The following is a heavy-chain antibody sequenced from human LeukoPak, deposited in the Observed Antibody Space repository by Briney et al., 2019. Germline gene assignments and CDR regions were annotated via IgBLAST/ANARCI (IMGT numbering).Heavy chain of an antibody. V-gene: IGHV1-2*02. Sequence: ASVKVSCKASGYTFTGYYMHWVRQAPGQGLEWMGWINPNSGGTNYAQKFQGRVTMTRDTSISTAYMGLSSLRSEDTAVYYCARSLRGRKYFDYWGQGTLVTVSS. D-gene: IGHD1-26*01. CDR3: ARSLRGRKYFDY. CDR2: INPNSGGT. CDR1: GYTFTGYY. J-gene: IGHJ4*02.